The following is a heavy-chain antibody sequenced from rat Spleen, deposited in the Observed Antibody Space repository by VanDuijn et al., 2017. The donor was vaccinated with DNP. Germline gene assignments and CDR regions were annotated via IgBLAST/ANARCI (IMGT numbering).Heavy chain of an antibody. J-gene: IGHJ4*01. CDR3: AKDHDYGSSYVMDA. Sequence: EVQLVESGGGLVQPGRSLKLSCAASGLTFSYYGMHWIRQAPTKGLEWVASSSPSGGSTYYRDSVKGRFTISRDNAKSTLYLQMNSLRSEDTATYYCAKDHDYGSSYVMDAWGQGASVTVSS. V-gene: IGHV5-19*01. CDR2: SSPSGGST. D-gene: IGHD1-3*01. CDR1: GLTFSYYG.